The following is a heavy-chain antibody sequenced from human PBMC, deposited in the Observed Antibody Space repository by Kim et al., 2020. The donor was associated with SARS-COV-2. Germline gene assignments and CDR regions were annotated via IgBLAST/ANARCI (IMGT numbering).Heavy chain of an antibody. V-gene: IGHV3-9*01. Sequence: GGSLRLSCAASGFTFGDYAMHWVRQASGKGLELVSGISWNSGSIGYADSVNGRITISRDNAKDSLYLKINSLRAEDTALYYCAKALYYDFWSGYHDAFDIWGQGTMGTVSS. CDR1: GFTFGDYA. D-gene: IGHD3-3*01. J-gene: IGHJ3*02. CDR2: ISWNSGSI. CDR3: AKALYYDFWSGYHDAFDI.